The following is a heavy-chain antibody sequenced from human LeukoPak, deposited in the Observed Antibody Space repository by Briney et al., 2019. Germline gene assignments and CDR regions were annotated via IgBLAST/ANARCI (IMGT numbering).Heavy chain of an antibody. CDR3: ARDGLIYCSSTSCPPLKCDY. D-gene: IGHD2-2*01. V-gene: IGHV1-18*04. Sequence: ASVKVSCKASVYTFTSYGISWVRQAPGQGLEWMGWISAYNGNTNYAQKLQGRVTMTTDTSTSTAYMELRSLRSDDTAVYYCARDGLIYCSSTSCPPLKCDYWGQGTLVTVSS. CDR1: VYTFTSYG. J-gene: IGHJ4*02. CDR2: ISAYNGNT.